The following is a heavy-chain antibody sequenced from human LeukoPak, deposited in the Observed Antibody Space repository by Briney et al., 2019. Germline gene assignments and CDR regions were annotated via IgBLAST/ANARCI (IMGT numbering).Heavy chain of an antibody. V-gene: IGHV4-61*02. CDR2: IYTSGST. Sequence: SETLSLTCTVSGGSISSGSYYWSWIRQPAGKGLEWIGRIYTSGSTSCNPSLKTRVTISVYTSKNQFSLKLSSVTAADTAVYYCARDGSLEGDTSRWYHFDYWGQGTLVTVSS. D-gene: IGHD6-13*01. CDR1: GGSISSGSYY. CDR3: ARDGSLEGDTSRWYHFDY. J-gene: IGHJ4*02.